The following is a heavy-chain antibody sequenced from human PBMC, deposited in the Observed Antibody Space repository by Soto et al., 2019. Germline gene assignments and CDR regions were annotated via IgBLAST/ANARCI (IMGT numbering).Heavy chain of an antibody. CDR3: ARCDYGYGMDV. J-gene: IGHJ6*02. V-gene: IGHV4-39*01. CDR1: AGSISSATHY. Sequence: SETLSLTCTVSAGSISSATHYWGWIRQPPGKGLEWIGSIFYSGSTYYNPSLKSRVTISVDTSKNQFSLKLSSVTAADTAGYYCARCDYGYGMDVWGQGTAVT. D-gene: IGHD4-17*01. CDR2: IFYSGST.